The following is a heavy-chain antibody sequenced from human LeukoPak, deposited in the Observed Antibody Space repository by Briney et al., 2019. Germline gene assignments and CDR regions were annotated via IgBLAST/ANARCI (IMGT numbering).Heavy chain of an antibody. V-gene: IGHV4-34*01. CDR3: ARRTAAAGWFDP. J-gene: IGHJ5*02. D-gene: IGHD6-13*01. Sequence: SETLSLTCAVYGGSFSGYYWSWIRQPPGKGLEWIGEINHSGSTNYNPSLKSRVAISVDTSKNQFSLKLSSVTAADTAVYYCARRTAAAGWFDPWGQGTLVTVSS. CDR2: INHSGST. CDR1: GGSFSGYY.